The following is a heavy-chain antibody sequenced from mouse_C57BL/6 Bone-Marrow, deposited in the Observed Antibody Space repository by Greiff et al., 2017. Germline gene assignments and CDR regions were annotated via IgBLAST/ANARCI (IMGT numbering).Heavy chain of an antibody. Sequence: QVQLQQPGAELVRPGSSVKLSCKASGYTFTGYWMDWVKQRPGQGLEWIGNIYPSDSETHYNQKFKDKATLTVDKSSSTAYMQRSSLTSEDSAVYYCARRITTNDYFDYWGQGTTLTVSS. V-gene: IGHV1-61*01. CDR1: GYTFTGYW. CDR2: IYPSDSET. D-gene: IGHD1-1*01. J-gene: IGHJ2*01. CDR3: ARRITTNDYFDY.